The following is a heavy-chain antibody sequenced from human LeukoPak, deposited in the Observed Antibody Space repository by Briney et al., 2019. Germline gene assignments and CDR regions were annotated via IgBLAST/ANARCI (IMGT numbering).Heavy chain of an antibody. Sequence: QPGGSLRLSCAASGFTFSSYAMSWVRQAPGKGLEWVSAISGSGGSTYYADSVKGRFTISRDNSKNTLYLQMNSLRAEDTAVYYCAKVGDFWSGYSPIPPSGDYWGQGTLVTVSS. CDR1: GFTFSSYA. CDR3: AKVGDFWSGYSPIPPSGDY. D-gene: IGHD3-3*01. J-gene: IGHJ4*02. CDR2: ISGSGGST. V-gene: IGHV3-23*01.